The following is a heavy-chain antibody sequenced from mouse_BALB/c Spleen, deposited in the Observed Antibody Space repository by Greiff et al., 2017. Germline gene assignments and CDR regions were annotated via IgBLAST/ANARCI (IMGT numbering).Heavy chain of an antibody. D-gene: IGHD1-1*01. J-gene: IGHJ1*01. CDR2: ISSGGSYT. CDR1: GFTFSSYA. CDR3: ARDYGSSYDWYFDV. Sequence: EVKLMESGGGLVKPGGSLKLSCAASGFTFSSYAMSWVRQSPEKRLEWVAEISSGGSYTYYPDTVTGRFTISRDNAKNTLYLEMSSLRSEDTAMYYCARDYGSSYDWYFDVWGAGTTVTVSS. V-gene: IGHV5-9-4*01.